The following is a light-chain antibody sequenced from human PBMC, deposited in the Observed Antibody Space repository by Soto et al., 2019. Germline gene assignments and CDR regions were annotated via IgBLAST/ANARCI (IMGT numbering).Light chain of an antibody. CDR1: QSVFYSSNNKNN. J-gene: IGKJ1*01. V-gene: IGKV4-1*01. CDR2: WPS. CDR3: QQFYSTPMT. Sequence: DIVMTQSPDSLAVSLGERATINCKSSQSVFYSSNNKNNLAWYQQKPGQPPKLLIHWPSIRESGVPDRFSGSGSGPDFTLTISTLQAEDVAVYYCQQFYSTPMTFGQGTKVEIK.